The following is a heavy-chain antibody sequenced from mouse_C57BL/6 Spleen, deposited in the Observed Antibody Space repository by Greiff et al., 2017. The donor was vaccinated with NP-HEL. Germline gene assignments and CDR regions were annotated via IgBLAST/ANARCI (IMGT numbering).Heavy chain of an antibody. Sequence: EVQRVESGEGLVKPGGSLKLSFAASGFTFSSYAMSWVRQTPEKRLELVAYISSGGDYIYYADPVEGRFTISRDNARNTLYLQMSSLKSEDTAMYYCTRTLVYYGYDEGYAMDYWGQGTSVTVSS. CDR2: ISSGGDYI. V-gene: IGHV5-9-1*02. CDR1: GFTFSSYA. D-gene: IGHD2-2*01. CDR3: TRTLVYYGYDEGYAMDY. J-gene: IGHJ4*01.